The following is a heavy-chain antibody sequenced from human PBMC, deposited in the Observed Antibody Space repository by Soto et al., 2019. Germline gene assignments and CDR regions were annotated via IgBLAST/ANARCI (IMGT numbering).Heavy chain of an antibody. CDR1: GFTFSSYA. CDR3: EKDPSNHDS. V-gene: IGHV3-23*01. Sequence: EVQLLESGGGLVQPGGSLRLSCAASGFTFSSYAMSWVRQAPGKGLEWVSAISGSGGSTYYADSVKGRFTISRDNSKNTLYLRRNSLRAEDTAVDDCEKDPSNHDSGGQGTLVPVSS. CDR2: ISGSGGST. D-gene: IGHD2-2*01. J-gene: IGHJ4*02.